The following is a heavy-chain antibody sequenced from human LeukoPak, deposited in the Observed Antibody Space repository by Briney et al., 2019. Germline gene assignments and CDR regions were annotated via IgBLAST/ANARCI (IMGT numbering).Heavy chain of an antibody. D-gene: IGHD3-9*01. J-gene: IGHJ3*02. V-gene: IGHV3-74*01. CDR2: INGDGSST. CDR1: GFTFSSYW. CDR3: AREYLGYFDWYNADDAFDI. Sequence: GGSLRLSCAASGFTFSSYWMHWVRQAPGKGLVWVSRINGDGSSTTYADSVKGRFTISRDNAKNTLYLQMNSLRAEDTAVYYCAREYLGYFDWYNADDAFDIWGQGTMVTVPS.